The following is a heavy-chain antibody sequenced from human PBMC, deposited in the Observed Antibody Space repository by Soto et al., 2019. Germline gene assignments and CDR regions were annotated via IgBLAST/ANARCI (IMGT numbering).Heavy chain of an antibody. CDR2: ISGSGAGT. V-gene: IGHV3-23*01. Sequence: PGGSLRLSCASSGFTFIFDAMIWVRQAPGKGLEWVSSISGSGAGTYYADSVKGRLTISRDNAKNTLYLQMNSLRAEDTAVYYCAKDYYMGVWGKGTTVTVSS. J-gene: IGHJ6*03. CDR1: GFTFIFDA. CDR3: AKDYYMGV.